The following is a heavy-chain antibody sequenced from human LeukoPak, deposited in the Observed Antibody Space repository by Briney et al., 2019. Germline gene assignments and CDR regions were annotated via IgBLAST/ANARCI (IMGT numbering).Heavy chain of an antibody. CDR2: IYTSGST. D-gene: IGHD6-13*01. V-gene: IGHV4-61*02. Sequence: PSQTLSLTCTVSGGSISSGSYYWSWIRQPAGKGLEWIGRIYTSGSTNYNPSLKSRVTISVDTSKNQFSLKLSSVTAADTAVYYCARRSSWYYFDYWGQGTLVTVSS. CDR3: ARRSSWYYFDY. J-gene: IGHJ4*02. CDR1: GGSISSGSYY.